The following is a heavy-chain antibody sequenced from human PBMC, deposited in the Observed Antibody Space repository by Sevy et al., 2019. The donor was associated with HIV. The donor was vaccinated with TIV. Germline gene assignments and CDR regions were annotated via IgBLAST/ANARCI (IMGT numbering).Heavy chain of an antibody. CDR1: GGTFSSYA. V-gene: IGHV1-69*13. J-gene: IGHJ6*02. CDR2: IIPIFGTA. D-gene: IGHD3-3*01. Sequence: ASVKVSCKASGGTFSSYAISWVRQAPGQGLEWMGGIIPIFGTANYAQKFQGRVTITADESTSTAYMEVSSLRSEDTAVYYCARGTHDDFWSGYYPYYYGMDVWGQGTTVTVSS. CDR3: ARGTHDDFWSGYYPYYYGMDV.